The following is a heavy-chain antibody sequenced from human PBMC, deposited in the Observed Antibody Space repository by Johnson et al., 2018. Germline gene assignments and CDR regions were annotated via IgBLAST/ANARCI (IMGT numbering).Heavy chain of an antibody. CDR2: IYYSGST. V-gene: IGHV4-59*01. Sequence: QVQLQESGPGLVKPSEPLSLTCTVSGGSISSYYWSWIRQPPGKGLEWIGYIYYSGSTNYNPSLKSRVTISVDTSKNQFSLKLSSVTAADTAVYYCARMVGGYYDSSDAFDIWGQGTMVTVSS. CDR3: ARMVGGYYDSSDAFDI. CDR1: GGSISSYY. J-gene: IGHJ3*02. D-gene: IGHD3-22*01.